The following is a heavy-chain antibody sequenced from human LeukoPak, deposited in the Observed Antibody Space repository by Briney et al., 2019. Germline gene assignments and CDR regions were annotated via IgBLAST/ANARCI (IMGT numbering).Heavy chain of an antibody. CDR3: AKERQQLVQWFDP. CDR2: ISGSGST. D-gene: IGHD6-13*01. J-gene: IGHJ5*02. V-gene: IGHV3-23*01. CDR1: GFTFSSYA. Sequence: GGSLRLSCAASGFTFSSYAMSWVRQAPGKGLEWVSAISGSGSTYYADSVKGRFTISRDNSKNTLYLQMNSLRAEDTAVYYCAKERQQLVQWFDPWGQGTLVTVSS.